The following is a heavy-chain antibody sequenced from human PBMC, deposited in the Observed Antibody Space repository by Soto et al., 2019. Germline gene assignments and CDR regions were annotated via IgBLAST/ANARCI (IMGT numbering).Heavy chain of an antibody. J-gene: IGHJ4*02. D-gene: IGHD1-1*01. CDR1: GFTFSSYA. V-gene: IGHV3-23*01. CDR2: ISGSGGST. Sequence: PGGSLSLSCAASGFTFSSYAMSWVRQAPGKGLEWVSAISGSGGSTYYADSVKGRFTISRDNSKNTLYLQMNSLRAEDTAVYYCAKGGHWNDTYYFDYWGQGTLVTVSS. CDR3: AKGGHWNDTYYFDY.